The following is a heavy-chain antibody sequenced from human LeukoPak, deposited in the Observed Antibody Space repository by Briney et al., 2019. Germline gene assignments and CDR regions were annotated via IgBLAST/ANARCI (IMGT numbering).Heavy chain of an antibody. J-gene: IGHJ4*02. CDR1: GVSINNYY. CDR3: ARRRGDGYSDY. V-gene: IGHV4-59*08. CDR2: IYKNGST. D-gene: IGHD5-24*01. Sequence: SETLSLTCTVSGVSINNYYWSWIRQPPGKGLEWIGYIYKNGSTNYNPSLKSRVTISIDTSKNQFSLKLSSVTAADTAVYYCARRRGDGYSDYWGQGTLVTVSS.